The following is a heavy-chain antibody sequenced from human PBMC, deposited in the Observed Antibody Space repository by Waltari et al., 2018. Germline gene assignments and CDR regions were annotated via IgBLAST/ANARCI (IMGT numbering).Heavy chain of an antibody. CDR3: ARDPAYHCSSTSCYNTPFDY. D-gene: IGHD2-2*02. J-gene: IGHJ4*02. Sequence: EVQLVESGGGLVQPGGSLRLSCAASGFTFSSYWMSWVRQAPGKGLEWVANIKQDGSGKYYVDSVKGRFTISRDNAKNSLYLQMNSLRAEDTAVYYCARDPAYHCSSTSCYNTPFDYWGQGTLVTVSS. CDR1: GFTFSSYW. CDR2: IKQDGSGK. V-gene: IGHV3-7*01.